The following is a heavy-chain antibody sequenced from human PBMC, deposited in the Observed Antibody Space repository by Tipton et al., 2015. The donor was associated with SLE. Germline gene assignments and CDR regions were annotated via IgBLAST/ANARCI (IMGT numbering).Heavy chain of an antibody. CDR1: GFTFGDYA. CDR3: ARVVWQLAGGDY. V-gene: IGHV3-49*04. D-gene: IGHD6-6*01. J-gene: IGHJ4*02. Sequence: SLRLSCPASGFTFGDYAMSWVRQAPGKGLEWVGFIRSKAYGGTTEYAASVKGRFTISRDDSKSIAYLQMNSLKTEDTAVYYCARVVWQLAGGDYWGQGTPVTVSS. CDR2: IRSKAYGGTT.